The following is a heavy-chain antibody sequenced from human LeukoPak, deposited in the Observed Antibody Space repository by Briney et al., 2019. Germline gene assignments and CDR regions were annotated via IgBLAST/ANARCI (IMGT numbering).Heavy chain of an antibody. CDR2: INPNSGGT. V-gene: IGHV1-2*02. Sequence: ASVKVSCKASGYTFTGYYMHWVRQAPGQGLEWMGWINPNSGGTNYAQKFQGRVTMTRDTSISTAYMELSRLRSDDTAVYYCARGNITGTTFSDYWGQGTLVTVSS. CDR3: ARGNITGTTFSDY. J-gene: IGHJ4*02. D-gene: IGHD1-20*01. CDR1: GYTFTGYY.